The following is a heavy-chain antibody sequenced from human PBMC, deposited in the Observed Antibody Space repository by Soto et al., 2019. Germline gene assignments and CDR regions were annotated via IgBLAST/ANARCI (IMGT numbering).Heavy chain of an antibody. D-gene: IGHD6-19*01. Sequence: QVQLVESGGGVVQPGRSLRLSCAASGFTFSSCAMHWVRQAPGKGLEWVAVISYDGSNKYYADSVKGRFTISRDNSKNTLYLQMNSLRAEDTAVYYCAREASGWTLFDYWGQGTLVTVSS. J-gene: IGHJ4*01. CDR2: ISYDGSNK. V-gene: IGHV3-30-3*01. CDR1: GFTFSSCA. CDR3: AREASGWTLFDY.